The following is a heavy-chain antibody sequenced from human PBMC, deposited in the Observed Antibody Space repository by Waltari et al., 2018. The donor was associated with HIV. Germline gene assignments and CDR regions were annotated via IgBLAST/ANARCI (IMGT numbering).Heavy chain of an antibody. CDR3: ARIFSKSSANYFPY. J-gene: IGHJ4*02. CDR1: GYIFTDYF. V-gene: IGHV1-2*06. Sequence: QVQLVQSGVEVKKPGASVKVSCTASGYIFTDYFIDWVRQAPGQGLEWMGRINPYSGDTKYAQDFQGRVTLTSDTSISTAYMDLSRLTSDDTALYYCARIFSKSSANYFPYWGQGTLVTVSS. CDR2: INPYSGDT. D-gene: IGHD6-6*01.